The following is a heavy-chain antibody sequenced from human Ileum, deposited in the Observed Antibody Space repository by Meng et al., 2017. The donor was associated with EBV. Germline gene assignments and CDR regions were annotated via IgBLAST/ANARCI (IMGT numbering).Heavy chain of an antibody. CDR2: IYHSGST. V-gene: IGHV4-4*02. Sequence: QVQLQESGPGLVKPSGXXXXTCAVSGGSISSSNWWTWVRQPPGKGLEWIEEIYHSGSTNYKSSLKSRVTISLDRSKSQFYLKLISVTAADTAVYYCARGGDGSPYFDYWGQGALVTVSS. CDR3: ARGGDGSPYFDY. CDR1: GGSISSSNW. J-gene: IGHJ4*02. D-gene: IGHD5-24*01.